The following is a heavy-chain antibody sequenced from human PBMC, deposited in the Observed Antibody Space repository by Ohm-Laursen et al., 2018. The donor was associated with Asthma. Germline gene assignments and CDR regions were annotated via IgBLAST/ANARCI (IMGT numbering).Heavy chain of an antibody. D-gene: IGHD3-22*01. Sequence: VASVKVSCKASGGTFSSYAINWVRQAPGQGLEWMGGIIPIFDKPNYAEKFQGRVTITTDTSTSTAYMELSSLRSEDTAVYYCARDHSSGYSFSFDYWGQGTLVTVSS. CDR1: GGTFSSYA. CDR2: IIPIFDKP. V-gene: IGHV1-69*05. J-gene: IGHJ4*02. CDR3: ARDHSSGYSFSFDY.